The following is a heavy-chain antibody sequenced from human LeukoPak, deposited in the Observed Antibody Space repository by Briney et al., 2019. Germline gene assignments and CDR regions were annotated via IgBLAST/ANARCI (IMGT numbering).Heavy chain of an antibody. CDR2: ISGSGSST. D-gene: IGHD3-22*01. Sequence: QPGGSLRLSCAASGFTFSTYDMTWVRQAPGKGLEWVSGISGSGSSTFYAESVKGRFTISRDNSKNTLYLQMNSLRAEDTAVYYCAKDYQGYYRPFDYWGQGTLVTVSS. V-gene: IGHV3-23*01. J-gene: IGHJ4*02. CDR1: GFTFSTYD. CDR3: AKDYQGYYRPFDY.